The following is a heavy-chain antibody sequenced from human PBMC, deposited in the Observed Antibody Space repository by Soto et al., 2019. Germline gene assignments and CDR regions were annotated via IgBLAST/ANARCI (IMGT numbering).Heavy chain of an antibody. CDR1: GYTFTGYY. CDR2: INPNSGGT. Sequence: ASVKVSCKASGYTFTGYYMHWVRQAPGQGLEWMGWINPNSGGTNYAQKFKGRVTMTRDTSISTAYMELSRLRSDDTAVYYCARDPFVSHYYYGMDVWGQGTTVTVSS. V-gene: IGHV1-2*02. J-gene: IGHJ6*02. D-gene: IGHD2-21*01. CDR3: ARDPFVSHYYYGMDV.